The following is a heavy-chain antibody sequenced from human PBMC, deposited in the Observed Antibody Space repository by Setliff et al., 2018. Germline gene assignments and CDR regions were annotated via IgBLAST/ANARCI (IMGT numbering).Heavy chain of an antibody. Sequence: PSETLSLTCTVSGGSITSGRYYWGWIRQPPGQGLEWIASIHYSESTYYNPSLKTRVTISVDTSKNQFSLKLSSVTAADTAVYYCARHAIAMSTIISYFDYWGQGTLV. CDR1: GGSITSGRYY. V-gene: IGHV4-39*01. CDR2: IHYSEST. J-gene: IGHJ4*02. D-gene: IGHD3-10*01. CDR3: ARHAIAMSTIISYFDY.